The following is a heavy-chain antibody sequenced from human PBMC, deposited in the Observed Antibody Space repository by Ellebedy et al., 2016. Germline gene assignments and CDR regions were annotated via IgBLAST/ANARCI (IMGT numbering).Heavy chain of an antibody. CDR3: ARSRGMGKWLADY. J-gene: IGHJ4*02. CDR1: RYTFTSYY. D-gene: IGHD6-19*01. V-gene: IGHV1-46*01. Sequence: ASVKVSXKASRYTFTSYYMHWVRQAPGQGLEWMGIINPSGGSTSYAQKFQGRVTMTRDTSTSTVYMELSSLRSEDTAVYYCARSRGMGKWLADYWGQGTLVTVSS. CDR2: INPSGGST.